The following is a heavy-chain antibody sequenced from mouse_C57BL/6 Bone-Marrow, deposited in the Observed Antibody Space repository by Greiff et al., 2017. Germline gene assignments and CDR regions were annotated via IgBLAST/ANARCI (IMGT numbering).Heavy chain of an antibody. V-gene: IGHV1-59*01. J-gene: IGHJ3*01. CDR2: IDPSDSYT. CDR3: ARGAD. CDR1: GYTFTSCW. Sequence: VKLMESGAELVRPGTSVKLSCKASGYTFTSCWMHWVKQRPGQGLEWIGVIDPSDSYTNYNQKFKGKATLTVDTSSSTAYMQLSSLTSEDSAVDYWARGADWGQGTLVTVSA.